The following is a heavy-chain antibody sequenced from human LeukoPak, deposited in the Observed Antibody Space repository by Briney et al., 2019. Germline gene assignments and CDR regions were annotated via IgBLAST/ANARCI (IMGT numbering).Heavy chain of an antibody. D-gene: IGHD6-13*01. CDR2: IYSGGST. CDR3: ARGSIAAANFDF. CDR1: GFTVSSNY. V-gene: IGHV3-66*01. Sequence: GGSLRLFCAASGFTVSSNYMSWVRQAPGKGLEWVSVIYSGGSTYYADSVKGRFTISRDNAKNSLYLQMNSLRAEDAAVYYCARGSIAAANFDFWGQGTLVTVSS. J-gene: IGHJ4*02.